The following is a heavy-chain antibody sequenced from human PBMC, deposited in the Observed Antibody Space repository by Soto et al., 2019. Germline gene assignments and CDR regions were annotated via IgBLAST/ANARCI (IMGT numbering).Heavy chain of an antibody. CDR1: GGSMSSYY. V-gene: IGHV4-4*07. CDR3: ARGQRFSDWFDP. J-gene: IGHJ5*02. CDR2: VYSSGGT. Sequence: QVHLQQSGPGLVNPWKTLSLTCTVSGGSMSSYYWTWIRQPAGKGLEWIGRVYSSGGTHYNPSLKGRVTISLDTSKNQFSLRLLFVTDADTAVYYCARGQRFSDWFDPWGQATLVTVSS. D-gene: IGHD3-3*01.